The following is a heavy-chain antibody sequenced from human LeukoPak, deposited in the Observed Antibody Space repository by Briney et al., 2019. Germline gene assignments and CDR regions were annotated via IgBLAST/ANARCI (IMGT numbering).Heavy chain of an antibody. CDR3: AKELRGYSYGLGSAFDI. D-gene: IGHD5-18*01. CDR1: GFTFSNFA. CDR2: ISGSGGST. V-gene: IGHV3-23*01. J-gene: IGHJ3*02. Sequence: SGGSLRLSCAASGFTFSNFAMSWVRQAPGKGLEWVSAISGSGGSTYYADSVKGWFTISRDNSKNTLYLQMNSLRAEDTAVYYCAKELRGYSYGLGSAFDIWGQGTMVTVSS.